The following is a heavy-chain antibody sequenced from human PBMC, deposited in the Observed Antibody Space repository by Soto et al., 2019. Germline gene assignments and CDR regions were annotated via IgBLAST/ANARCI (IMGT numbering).Heavy chain of an antibody. CDR1: GDSIGSGGYY. CDR3: ARDDYSGSGSNAYGI. V-gene: IGHV4-31*03. D-gene: IGHD3-10*01. Sequence: PSETLSLTCTVSGDSIGSGGYYWSWIRQRPGRGLEWIGHIFHSGSTYYNPSLRSRLTMSVDTSNNQFSLRLSSVTAADTAMYYCARDDYSGSGSNAYGIWGQGTMVTVSS. J-gene: IGHJ3*02. CDR2: IFHSGST.